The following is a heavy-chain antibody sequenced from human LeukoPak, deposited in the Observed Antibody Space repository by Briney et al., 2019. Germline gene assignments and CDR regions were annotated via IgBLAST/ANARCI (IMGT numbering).Heavy chain of an antibody. Sequence: TGGSLRLSCAASRFNFSGYAMTWVRQAPGKGLEWVSVIYSGGSTYYADSVKGRFTISRDNSKNTLYLQMNSLRAEDTAVYYCATSLRDSPVWGFDYWGQGTLVTVSS. D-gene: IGHD3-16*01. J-gene: IGHJ4*02. V-gene: IGHV3-66*01. CDR2: IYSGGST. CDR3: ATSLRDSPVWGFDY. CDR1: RFNFSGYA.